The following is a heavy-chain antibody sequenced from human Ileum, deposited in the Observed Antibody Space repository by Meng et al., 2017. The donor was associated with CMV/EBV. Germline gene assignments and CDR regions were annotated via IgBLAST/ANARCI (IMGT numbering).Heavy chain of an antibody. V-gene: IGHV3-49*04. D-gene: IGHD6-19*01. CDR1: GFTFGDYP. CDR3: ARTVTGP. Sequence: GGSLRLSCTTSGFTFGDYPMTWVRQAPGKGLEWVGLIRGKAFGGATEYAASVKGRFTISRDDSKNSVYLQMNSLKTEDTAVYYCARTVTGPWGQGVLVTVSS. CDR2: IRGKAFGGAT. J-gene: IGHJ5*02.